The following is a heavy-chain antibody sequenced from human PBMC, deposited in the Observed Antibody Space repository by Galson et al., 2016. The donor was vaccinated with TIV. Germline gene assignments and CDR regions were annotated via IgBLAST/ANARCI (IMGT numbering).Heavy chain of an antibody. CDR2: IKEDGSEM. Sequence: SLRLSCAVSGFTLRANWMSWVRQVPGKGLEWVASIKEDGSEMFYVDSVKGRFSIPTDNAKNSVYLQMSSLRVEDTAVYYCAREFSIPPRHYGMDVWGQGTTVTVSS. CDR3: AREFSIPPRHYGMDV. CDR1: GFTLRANW. V-gene: IGHV3-7*01. J-gene: IGHJ6*02. D-gene: IGHD6-6*01.